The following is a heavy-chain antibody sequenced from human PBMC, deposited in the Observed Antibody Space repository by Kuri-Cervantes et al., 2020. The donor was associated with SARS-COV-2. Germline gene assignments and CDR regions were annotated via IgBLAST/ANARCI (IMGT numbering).Heavy chain of an antibody. V-gene: IGHV3-53*04. CDR1: GFTVSSNY. CDR3: ERVPYYYYMDV. CDR2: IYSGGST. D-gene: IGHD2-2*01. Sequence: GESLKISCAASGFTVSSNYMSWVRQAPGKGLEWVSVIYSGGSTYYADYVKGRFTISRHNSKNTLYLQMNSLRAEDTAVYYCERVPYYYYMDVWGKGTTVTVSS. J-gene: IGHJ6*03.